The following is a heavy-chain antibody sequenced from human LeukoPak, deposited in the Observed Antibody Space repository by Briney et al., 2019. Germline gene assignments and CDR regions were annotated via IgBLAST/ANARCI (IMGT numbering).Heavy chain of an antibody. J-gene: IGHJ4*02. CDR3: ARSGYSNFDY. D-gene: IGHD3-3*01. CDR1: GGSISSYY. V-gene: IGHV4-59*08. CDR2: IHYSGST. Sequence: SETLSLTCTVSGGSISSYYWSWIRQPPGKGLEWIGYIHYSGSTNYNPSLKSRVTISVDTSKNQFSLKLSSVTAADTAVYYCARSGYSNFDYWGQGTLVTVSS.